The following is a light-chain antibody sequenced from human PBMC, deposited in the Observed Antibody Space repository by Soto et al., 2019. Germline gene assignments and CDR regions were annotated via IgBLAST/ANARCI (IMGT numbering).Light chain of an antibody. CDR3: SSYTNINTRACV. CDR1: SGDIGSYNR. J-gene: IGLJ1*01. V-gene: IGLV2-14*01. CDR2: EVT. Sequence: ALTQPASVSWSPGQSITISCTGTSGDIGSYNRVSWYQQHPGKAPKLIIYEVTDRPSGVSNRFSGSKSGNTASLTISGLQAEDEAEYYCSSYTNINTRACVFGTGTKVTVL.